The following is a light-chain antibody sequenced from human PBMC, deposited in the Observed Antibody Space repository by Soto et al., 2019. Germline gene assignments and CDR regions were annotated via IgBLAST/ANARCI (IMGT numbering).Light chain of an antibody. J-gene: IGLJ3*02. Sequence: QSVLTQPPSVSAAPGQKVTISCSGSSSNIGNNYVSWYQQLPGTAPKLLIYENNKRPSGIPDQFSGSKSGTSATLGITGLQTGDEADYYCGTWDSSLSAFNWVFGGGTKLTVL. CDR2: ENN. V-gene: IGLV1-51*02. CDR3: GTWDSSLSAFNWV. CDR1: SSNIGNNY.